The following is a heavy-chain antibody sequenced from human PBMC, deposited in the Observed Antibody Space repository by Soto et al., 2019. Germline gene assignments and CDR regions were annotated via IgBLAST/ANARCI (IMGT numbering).Heavy chain of an antibody. V-gene: IGHV1-69*13. Sequence: SVKVSCKASGGTFSNYAISWVRQAPGQGLEWMGGIIPIFGTANYAQKFQGRVTITADESTSTAYMELSSLRSEDTAVYYRARDQGKIAAAPDDAFDIWGQGTMVTVSS. CDR1: GGTFSNYA. CDR3: ARDQGKIAAAPDDAFDI. D-gene: IGHD6-25*01. CDR2: IIPIFGTA. J-gene: IGHJ3*02.